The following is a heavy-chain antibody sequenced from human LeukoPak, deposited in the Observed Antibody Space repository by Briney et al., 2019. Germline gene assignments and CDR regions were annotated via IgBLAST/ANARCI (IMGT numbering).Heavy chain of an antibody. Sequence: GGSLRLSCAASGFTFNNYWMHWVRQAPGKGLVWVSRINLDGSTTTYADSVKGRFTISRDNAKNTLYLQMNSLRAEDTAVYYCARDLPGGVVPAASDYWGQGTLVTVSS. V-gene: IGHV3-74*01. J-gene: IGHJ4*02. D-gene: IGHD2-2*01. CDR3: ARDLPGGVVPAASDY. CDR1: GFTFNNYW. CDR2: INLDGSTT.